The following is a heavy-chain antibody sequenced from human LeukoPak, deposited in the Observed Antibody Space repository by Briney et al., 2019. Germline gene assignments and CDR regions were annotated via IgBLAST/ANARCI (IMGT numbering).Heavy chain of an antibody. J-gene: IGHJ4*02. D-gene: IGHD2-15*01. CDR2: ISGSGGST. V-gene: IGHV3-23*01. Sequence: GGSLRLSCAASGFTFSSYAMSWVRQAPGKGLEWVSVISGSGGSTYYADSVKGRFTISRDNSKNTLYLQMNSLRAEDTAVYYCAKDDTYCSGGSCPGWYFEYWGQGTLVSLSS. CDR1: GFTFSSYA. CDR3: AKDDTYCSGGSCPGWYFEY.